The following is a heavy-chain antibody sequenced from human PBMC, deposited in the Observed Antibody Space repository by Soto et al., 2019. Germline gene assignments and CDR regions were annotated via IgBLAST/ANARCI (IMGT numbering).Heavy chain of an antibody. CDR2: IIPIFGTA. CDR1: GGTFSSYC. CDR3: VRAHPYYYDSSGPRGAFDI. J-gene: IGHJ3*02. Sequence: SVKVSCKASGGTFSSYCISWVRQAPGQGLEWMGGIIPIFGTANYAQKFQGRVTITADESTSTAYMALSSLRSEHTAVYYCVRAHPYYYDSSGPRGAFDILGQGPLLTVSS. V-gene: IGHV1-69*13. D-gene: IGHD3-22*01.